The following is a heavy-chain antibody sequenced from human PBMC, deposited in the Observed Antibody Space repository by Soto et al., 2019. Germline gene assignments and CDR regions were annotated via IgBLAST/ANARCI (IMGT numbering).Heavy chain of an antibody. CDR1: GDSVSSNTAA. CDR3: ARGVAGSGFDL. V-gene: IGHV6-1*01. CDR2: TYYRSNWRH. J-gene: IGHJ4*02. D-gene: IGHD6-19*01. Sequence: RSQTFSLTCAISGDSVSSNTAAWNWIRSSPSRGLEWLGRTYYRSNWRHDYAVSVKSRITVNPDTSKNHFSLQLNSVTPDDTAVYYCARGVAGSGFDLWGQGTLVTVSS.